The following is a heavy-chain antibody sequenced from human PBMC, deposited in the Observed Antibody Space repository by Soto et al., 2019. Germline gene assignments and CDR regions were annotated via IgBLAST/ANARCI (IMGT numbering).Heavy chain of an antibody. CDR2: ISNGENIK. CDR3: AKGLRSVLDY. V-gene: IGHV3-33*06. CDR1: GFTFSNFG. Sequence: QVQLVESGGGVVQPGGSLRLSCVASGFTFSNFGMHWVRQAPGKGLEWVAVISNGENIKQYADSVRGRFAISRDNSKNTLYLQMTSLRAEDTAIYYCAKGLRSVLDYWGQGTLVTVSS. D-gene: IGHD6-6*01. J-gene: IGHJ4*02.